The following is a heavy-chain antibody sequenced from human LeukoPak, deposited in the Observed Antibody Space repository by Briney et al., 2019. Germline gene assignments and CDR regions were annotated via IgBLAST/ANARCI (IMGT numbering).Heavy chain of an antibody. CDR2: IYHSGST. CDR3: ARHGIAARLYNWFDP. CDR1: GGSISSGGYY. Sequence: SETLSPTCTVSGGSISSGGYYWSWIRQPPGKGLEWIGYIYHSGSTNYNPSLKSRVTISVDTSKNQFSLKLSSVTAADTAVYYCARHGIAARLYNWFDPWGQGTLVTVSS. J-gene: IGHJ5*02. V-gene: IGHV4-30-2*01. D-gene: IGHD6-6*01.